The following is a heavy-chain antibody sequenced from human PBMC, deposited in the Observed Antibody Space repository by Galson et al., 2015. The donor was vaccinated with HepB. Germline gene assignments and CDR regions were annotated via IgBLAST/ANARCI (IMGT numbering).Heavy chain of an antibody. D-gene: IGHD6-19*01. CDR3: GRGGFRAVAGTKGDY. V-gene: IGHV3-30-3*01. J-gene: IGHJ4*02. CDR2: TSYDGSNS. CDR1: RFSVSDYA. Sequence: SLRLSCAASRFSVSDYAMYWVRQAPGKGLEWVAVTSYDGSNSYYGDFVRGRFTISRDNSKNTLYLQMKSVRTEDTAVYYCGRGGFRAVAGTKGDYWGQGTLVTGSS.